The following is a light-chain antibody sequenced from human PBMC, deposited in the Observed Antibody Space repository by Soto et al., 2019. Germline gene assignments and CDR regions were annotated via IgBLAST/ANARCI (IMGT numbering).Light chain of an antibody. CDR2: DND. CDR3: GAWDSSLSVVL. V-gene: IGLV1-51*01. J-gene: IGLJ2*01. Sequence: QSVLTQPPSMSAAPGQKVTISCSGSTSNIENNYVSWYQHLPGTAPKLLIYDNDERPSGIPDRFSASKSGTSATLGITGLQIVDEADYYCGAWDSSLSVVLFGGGTKLTV. CDR1: TSNIENNY.